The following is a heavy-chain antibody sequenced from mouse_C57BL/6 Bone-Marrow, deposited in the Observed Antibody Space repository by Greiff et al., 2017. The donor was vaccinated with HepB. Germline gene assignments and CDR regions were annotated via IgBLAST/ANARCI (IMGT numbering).Heavy chain of an antibody. CDR1: GYTFTDYY. D-gene: IGHD2-4*01. CDR3: ARYDYDEGTWFAY. Sequence: EVQLKQSGPVLVKPGASVKMSCKASGYTFTDYYMNWVKQSHGKSLEWIGVINPYNGGTSYNQKFKGKATLTVDKSSSTAYMELNSLTSEDSAVYYCARYDYDEGTWFAYWGQGTLVTVSA. V-gene: IGHV1-19*01. J-gene: IGHJ3*01. CDR2: INPYNGGT.